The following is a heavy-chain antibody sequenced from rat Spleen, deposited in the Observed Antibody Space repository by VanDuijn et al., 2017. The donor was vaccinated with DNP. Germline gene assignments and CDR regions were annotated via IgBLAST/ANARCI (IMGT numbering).Heavy chain of an antibody. Sequence: EVQLVESGGGLVQPGRSMKLSCTASGFTFSSFPMAWVRQAPTKGLEWVATITTSGDISYYGDSVKGRFTVSRDNSKSTLYLPMDNLRSEDTATYYCATLGGIIYDFWGQGVLVTVSS. CDR2: ITTSGDIS. CDR3: ATLGGIIYDF. V-gene: IGHV5-46*01. D-gene: IGHD1-11*01. J-gene: IGHJ2*01. CDR1: GFTFSSFP.